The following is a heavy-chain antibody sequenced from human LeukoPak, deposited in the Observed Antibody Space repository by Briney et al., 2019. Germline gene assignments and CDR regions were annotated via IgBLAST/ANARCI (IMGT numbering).Heavy chain of an antibody. CDR3: ARGEDYYDYVWGCHY. CDR1: GYTFTGYY. Sequence: ASVKVSCKASGYTFTGYYMHWVRQAPGQGLEWMGRINPNSGGTNYAQKFQGRVTMTRDTSISTAYMELSRLRSDDTAVYYCARGEDYYDYVWGCHYWGQGTLVTVSS. V-gene: IGHV1-2*06. CDR2: INPNSGGT. J-gene: IGHJ4*02. D-gene: IGHD3-16*01.